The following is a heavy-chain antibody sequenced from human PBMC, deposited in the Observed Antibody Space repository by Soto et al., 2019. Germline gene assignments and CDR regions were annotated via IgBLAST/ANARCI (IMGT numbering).Heavy chain of an antibody. CDR2: INGDGRTT. CDR3: ARVVMAGTSDFDY. CDR1: GFTFSSHW. Sequence: PGGSLRLSCAASGFTFSSHWMHWVRQAPGKGLVWLSRINGDGRTTSYADSVKGRFTISRDNARNTVHLQMNSLRLDDTAVYYCARVVMAGTSDFDYWGRGILVTVYS. J-gene: IGHJ4*02. V-gene: IGHV3-74*01. D-gene: IGHD1-7*01.